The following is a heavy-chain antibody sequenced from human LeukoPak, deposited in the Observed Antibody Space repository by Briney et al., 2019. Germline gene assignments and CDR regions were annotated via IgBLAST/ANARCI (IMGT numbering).Heavy chain of an antibody. Sequence: ASVKVSCKASGYTFTGHYIHWVRQAPGQGLEWMGWINPSSGGTHYAQNFQGRVTMTRDTSISTAYLEVSGLRSDDTAVYFCTRGGGRSRVDYWGQGALVTVSS. CDR2: INPSSGGT. J-gene: IGHJ4*02. D-gene: IGHD2-15*01. V-gene: IGHV1-2*02. CDR1: GYTFTGHY. CDR3: TRGGGRSRVDY.